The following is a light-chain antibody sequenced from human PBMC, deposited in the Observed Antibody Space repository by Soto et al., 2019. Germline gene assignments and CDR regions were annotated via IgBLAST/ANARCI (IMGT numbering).Light chain of an antibody. V-gene: IGKV3-11*01. J-gene: IGKJ1*01. CDR3: QQRSNWPPWT. Sequence: VMTQSPATLSVSPGERATLSCRASQSITSNLAWYQQKPGQAPRLLIYDASNRATGIPARFSGSGSGTDFTLTISSLEPEDFAVYYCQQRSNWPPWTFGQGTKVDIK. CDR2: DAS. CDR1: QSITSN.